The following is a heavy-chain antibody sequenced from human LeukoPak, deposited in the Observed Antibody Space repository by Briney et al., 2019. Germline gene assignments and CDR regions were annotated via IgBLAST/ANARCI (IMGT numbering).Heavy chain of an antibody. V-gene: IGHV1-3*01. Sequence: ASVKVSCKASGYTFTSYAMHWVRQAPGQRLEWMGWINAGNGNTKYSQKFQGRVIITRDTSASTAYMELSSLRSEDTAVYYCARSQPSGGYYYYGMDVWGKGTTVTVSS. D-gene: IGHD6-25*01. CDR3: ARSQPSGGYYYYGMDV. CDR2: INAGNGNT. CDR1: GYTFTSYA. J-gene: IGHJ6*04.